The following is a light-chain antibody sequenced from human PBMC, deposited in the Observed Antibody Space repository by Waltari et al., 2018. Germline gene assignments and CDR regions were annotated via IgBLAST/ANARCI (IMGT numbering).Light chain of an antibody. CDR3: QQYDHWPPAT. CDR1: QSVSSN. J-gene: IGKJ1*01. CDR2: AAF. Sequence: IMMTQSPATLSVSPGERATLSCRASQSVSSNLVWYQQKPGQAPRLLIYAAFTRATGVTDRLWGGGSGTHFTPPIRSLQFEEFAVYYCQQYDHWPPATLGHGTRVEIK. V-gene: IGKV3-15*01.